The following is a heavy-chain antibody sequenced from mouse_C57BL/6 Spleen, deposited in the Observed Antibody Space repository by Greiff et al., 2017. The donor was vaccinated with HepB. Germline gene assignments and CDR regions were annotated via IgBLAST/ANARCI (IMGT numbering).Heavy chain of an antibody. D-gene: IGHD1-1*01. CDR1: GYTFTSYW. Sequence: QVQLQQPGAELVRPGSSVKLSCKASGYTFTSYWMHWVKQRPIQGLEWIGNIDPSDSETHYNQKFKDKATLTVDKSSSTAYMQLSSLTSEDSAVYYWARSHYGSSYYWYFDVWGTGTTVTVSS. V-gene: IGHV1-52*01. CDR2: IDPSDSET. CDR3: ARSHYGSSYYWYFDV. J-gene: IGHJ1*03.